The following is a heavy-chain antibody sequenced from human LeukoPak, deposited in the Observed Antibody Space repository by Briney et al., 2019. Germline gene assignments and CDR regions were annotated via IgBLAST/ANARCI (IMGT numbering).Heavy chain of an antibody. J-gene: IGHJ6*02. D-gene: IGHD1-1*01. CDR3: ARGTHWQADYYGMDV. CDR1: GGTFSCYA. Sequence: ASVKVSCKASGGTFSCYAISWVRQAPGQGLDWMGRIIPRFGIANYAQKFQGRVTITADKSTSTAYVELSSLRSEDTAVYYCARGTHWQADYYGMDVWGQGTTVTVSS. V-gene: IGHV1-69*04. CDR2: IIPRFGIA.